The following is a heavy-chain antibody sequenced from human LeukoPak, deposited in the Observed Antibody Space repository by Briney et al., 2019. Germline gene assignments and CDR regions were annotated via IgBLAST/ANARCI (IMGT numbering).Heavy chain of an antibody. CDR2: INPNSGGT. CDR3: ARDLMRDYSTDFDC. CDR1: GYTFTGYY. J-gene: IGHJ4*02. V-gene: IGHV1-2*02. Sequence: ASVKVSCKASGYTFTGYYMHWVRQAPGQGLEWMGWINPNSGGTNYAQKFQGRVTMTRDTSISTAYMELSRLRSDDTAVYYCARDLMRDYSTDFDCWGQGTLVTVSS. D-gene: IGHD4-11*01.